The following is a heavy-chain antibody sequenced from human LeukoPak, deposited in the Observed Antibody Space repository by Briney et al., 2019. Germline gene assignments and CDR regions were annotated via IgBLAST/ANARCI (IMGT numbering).Heavy chain of an antibody. CDR1: GYSISSGYY. CDR3: ARGSYDILTGYYVEYYFDY. Sequence: SETLSLTCTVSGYSISSGYYWGWIRQPPGKGLEWIGSIYHSGSTYYNPSLKSRVTISVDTSKNRFSLKLSSVTAADTAVYYCARGSYDILTGYYVEYYFDYWGQGTLVTVSS. D-gene: IGHD3-9*01. CDR2: IYHSGST. V-gene: IGHV4-38-2*02. J-gene: IGHJ4*02.